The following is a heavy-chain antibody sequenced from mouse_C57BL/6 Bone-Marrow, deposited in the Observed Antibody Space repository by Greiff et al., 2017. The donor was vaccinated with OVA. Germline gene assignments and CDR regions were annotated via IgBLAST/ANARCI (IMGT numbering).Heavy chain of an antibody. D-gene: IGHD2-4*01. CDR1: GFSLTSYG. CDR3: AKPGDDYDGGYWYFDV. V-gene: IGHV2-3*01. Sequence: VKVVESGPGLVAPSQSLSITCTVSGFSLTSYGVSWVRQPPGKGLEWLGVIWGDGSTNYHSALISRLSISKDNSKSQVFLKLNSLQTDDTATYYCAKPGDDYDGGYWYFDVWGTGTTVTVSS. CDR2: IWGDGST. J-gene: IGHJ1*03.